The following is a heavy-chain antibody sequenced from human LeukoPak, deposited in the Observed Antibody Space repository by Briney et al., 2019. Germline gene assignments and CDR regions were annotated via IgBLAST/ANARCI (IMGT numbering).Heavy chain of an antibody. CDR2: IYYSGST. CDR1: GGSVSSGSYY. J-gene: IGHJ4*02. D-gene: IGHD2-21*02. Sequence: SETLSLTCTVSGGSVSSGSYYWSWIRQPPGKGLEWIGYIYYSGSTNYNPSLKSRVTTSVDTSKNQFSLKLSSVTAADTAVYYCARTLAYCGGDCYSVDYWGQGTLVTVSS. V-gene: IGHV4-61*01. CDR3: ARTLAYCGGDCYSVDY.